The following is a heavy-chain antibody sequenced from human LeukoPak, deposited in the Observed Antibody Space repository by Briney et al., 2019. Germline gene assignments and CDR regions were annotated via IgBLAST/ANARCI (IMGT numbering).Heavy chain of an antibody. D-gene: IGHD6-13*01. CDR2: IYYSGST. Sequence: SETLSLTCTVSGGSISNSSYYWSWIRQPPGKGLEWIGYIYYSGSTNYNPSLKSRVTISVDTSKNQFSLKLSSVTAADTAVYYCARTAAAGIYYYYYGMDVWGQGTTVTVSS. J-gene: IGHJ6*02. CDR3: ARTAAAGIYYYYYGMDV. CDR1: GGSISNSSYY. V-gene: IGHV4-61*01.